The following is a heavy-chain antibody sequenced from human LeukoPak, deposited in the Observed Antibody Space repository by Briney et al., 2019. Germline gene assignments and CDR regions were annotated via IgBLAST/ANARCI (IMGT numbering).Heavy chain of an antibody. CDR3: ARDKRDIVVVPFQH. J-gene: IGHJ1*01. V-gene: IGHV3-7*01. D-gene: IGHD2-2*01. CDR2: IKQDGSEK. Sequence: GGSLRLSCAASGFTFSSYWMSWVRQAPGKGLEWVANIKQDGSEKYYVDSVKGRFTISRDNAKNSLYLQMNSLRAEDTAVYYCARDKRDIVVVPFQHWGQGTLVTVSS. CDR1: GFTFSSYW.